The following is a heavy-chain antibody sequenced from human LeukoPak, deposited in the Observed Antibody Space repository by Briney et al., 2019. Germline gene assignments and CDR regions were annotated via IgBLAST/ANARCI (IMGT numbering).Heavy chain of an antibody. D-gene: IGHD6-6*01. Sequence: GGTLRLSCAASGFTFSNYGMSWVRQAPGKGLEWVSVTSGSGENSYYADSVKGRFTISRDNFKNTLYLQMNSLRAEDTAVYYCAKGRVAARPWWFDPWGQGTLVTVSS. CDR1: GFTFSNYG. V-gene: IGHV3-23*01. CDR2: TSGSGENS. J-gene: IGHJ5*02. CDR3: AKGRVAARPWWFDP.